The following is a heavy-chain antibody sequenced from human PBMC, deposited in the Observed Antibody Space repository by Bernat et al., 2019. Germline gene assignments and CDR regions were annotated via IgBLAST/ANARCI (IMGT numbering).Heavy chain of an antibody. D-gene: IGHD6-19*01. CDR3: WYSGWNDY. Sequence: EVQLVESGGGLVQPGRSLRLSCTASGFTFGDYAMSWVRQAPGKGLEWVGFIRSKAYGGETDNAASVNARYTISREDYKSIAYLQMNNLKTEDTAVYYCWYSGWNDYWGQGTLVTVSS. CDR2: IRSKAYGGET. J-gene: IGHJ4*02. V-gene: IGHV3-49*04. CDR1: GFTFGDYA.